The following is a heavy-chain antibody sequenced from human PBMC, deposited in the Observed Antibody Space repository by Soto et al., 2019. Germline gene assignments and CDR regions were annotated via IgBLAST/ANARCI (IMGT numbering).Heavy chain of an antibody. Sequence: GGSLRRPCAASGFTFSRFELHWVRQAPGKGLEWISYISSSGSTAYYASSVEGRFTISRDNANNSVYLQMDSLRAEDTALYYCTRAAWFPYLSFYWGQGALVTVSS. CDR1: GFTFSRFE. V-gene: IGHV3-48*03. CDR3: TRAAWFPYLSFY. J-gene: IGHJ4*02. CDR2: ISSSGSTA. D-gene: IGHD3-10*01.